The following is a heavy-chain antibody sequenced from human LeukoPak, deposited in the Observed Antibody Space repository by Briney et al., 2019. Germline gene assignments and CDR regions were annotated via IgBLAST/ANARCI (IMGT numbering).Heavy chain of an antibody. V-gene: IGHV3-23*01. CDR2: ISGSGGST. CDR3: AKEEWSGRNYYGMDV. J-gene: IGHJ6*02. CDR1: GFTFSSYA. Sequence: PGGSLRLSCAASGFTFSSYAMSWVRQAPGKGLEWVSAISGSGGSTYYADSVKGRFTISRDNSKKTLYLQMNSLRAEDTALYYCAKEEWSGRNYYGMDVWGQGTTVTVSS. D-gene: IGHD3-3*01.